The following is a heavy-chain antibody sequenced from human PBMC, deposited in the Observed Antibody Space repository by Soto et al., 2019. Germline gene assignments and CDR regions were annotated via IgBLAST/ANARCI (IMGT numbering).Heavy chain of an antibody. Sequence: SVKVSCKASGGTFSSYAISWVRQAPGQGLEWMGGIIPIFGTANYAQKFRGRVTITADKSTSTAYMELSSLRSEDTAVYYCGKGNRYYYGMDVWGQGTTVTVSS. CDR2: IIPIFGTA. V-gene: IGHV1-69*06. J-gene: IGHJ6*02. CDR1: GGTFSSYA. CDR3: GKGNRYYYGMDV.